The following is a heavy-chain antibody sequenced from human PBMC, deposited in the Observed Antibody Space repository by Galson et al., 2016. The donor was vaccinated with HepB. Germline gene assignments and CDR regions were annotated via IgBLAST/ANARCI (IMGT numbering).Heavy chain of an antibody. CDR1: GFSLSTSGVG. CDR2: IYWNDDK. V-gene: IGHV2-5*01. Sequence: PALVKPTQTLTLTCTFSGFSLSTSGVGVGWIRQPPGKALEWLAVIYWNDDKRYSPSLKTRLSITKDTSKNQVVLTMTIMDPVDTATYYCAHRTYNWPDGGVFVGFEGFDPWGQGTLVTVSS. CDR3: AHRTYNWPDGGVFVGFEGFDP. J-gene: IGHJ5*02. D-gene: IGHD1-1*01.